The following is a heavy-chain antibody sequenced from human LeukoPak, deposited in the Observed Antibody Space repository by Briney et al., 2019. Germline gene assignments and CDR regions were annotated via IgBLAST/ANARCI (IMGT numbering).Heavy chain of an antibody. CDR2: IHYSGSA. Sequence: SETLSLTCAVYGGSFSGYYWTWIRQPPGKGLEWIGEIHYSGSATYNPSLKSRVTISVDTSKNQFSLKMNSVTAADTAVYYCARDYSSGWLFDLWGRGTLVTVSS. J-gene: IGHJ2*01. V-gene: IGHV4-34*01. D-gene: IGHD6-19*01. CDR1: GGSFSGYY. CDR3: ARDYSSGWLFDL.